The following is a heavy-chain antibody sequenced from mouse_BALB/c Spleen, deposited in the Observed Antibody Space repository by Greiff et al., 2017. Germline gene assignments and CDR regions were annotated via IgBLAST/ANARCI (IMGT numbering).Heavy chain of an antibody. CDR3: ARSLLRPYYFDY. CDR2: ISYSGST. V-gene: IGHV3-2*02. J-gene: IGHJ2*01. D-gene: IGHD1-2*01. Sequence: EVQLQQSGPGLVKPSQSLSLTCTVTGYSITSDYAWNWIRQFPGNKLEWMGYISYSGSTSYNPSLKSRISITRDTSKNQFFLQLNSVTTEDTATYYCARSLLRPYYFDYWGQGTTLTVSS. CDR1: GYSITSDYA.